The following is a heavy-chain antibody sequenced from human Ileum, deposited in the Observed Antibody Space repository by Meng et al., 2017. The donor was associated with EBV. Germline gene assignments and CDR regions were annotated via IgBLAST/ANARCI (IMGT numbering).Heavy chain of an antibody. Sequence: QRVQLGAEVSRPGDPVKVSCKASGDTFSNYGISWLRQAPGQGLEWMGWISAYNGNTNYAQNLQGRVTMTTDTSTGTAYMEVRSLRSDDTAVYYCARAGNGGSYYFTYWGQGTLVTVSS. CDR3: ARAGNGGSYYFTY. CDR1: GDTFSNYG. CDR2: ISAYNGNT. J-gene: IGHJ4*02. V-gene: IGHV1-18*01. D-gene: IGHD1-26*01.